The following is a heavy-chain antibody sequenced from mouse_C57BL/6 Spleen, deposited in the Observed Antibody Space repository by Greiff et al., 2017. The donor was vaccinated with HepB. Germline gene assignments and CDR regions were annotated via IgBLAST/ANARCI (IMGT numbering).Heavy chain of an antibody. J-gene: IGHJ3*01. D-gene: IGHD1-1*01. CDR2: IDPENGDT. CDR3: TTPYYYGSSYSWFAY. Sequence: EVKVVESGAELVRPGASVKLSCTASGFNIKDDYMHWVKQRPEQGLEWIGWIDPENGDTEYASKFQGKATISADTSSNTVYLQLSSLTSEDTAVYYCTTPYYYGSSYSWFAYWGQGTLVTVSA. V-gene: IGHV14-4*01. CDR1: GFNIKDDY.